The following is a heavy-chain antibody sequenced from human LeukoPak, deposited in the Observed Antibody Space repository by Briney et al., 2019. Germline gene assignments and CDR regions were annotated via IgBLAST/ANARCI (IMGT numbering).Heavy chain of an antibody. CDR1: GGSISSYY. CDR3: GIPLSIGSLGD. CDR2: IYYSGST. J-gene: IGHJ4*02. V-gene: IGHV4-59*01. D-gene: IGHD6-19*01. Sequence: SETLSLTCTVSGGSISSYYWSWIRQPPGKGLEWIGYIYYSGSTNYNPSLKSRVTISVDTSKNQFSLKLSSVTAADTAVYYCGIPLSIGSLGDWGQGTLVTVSS.